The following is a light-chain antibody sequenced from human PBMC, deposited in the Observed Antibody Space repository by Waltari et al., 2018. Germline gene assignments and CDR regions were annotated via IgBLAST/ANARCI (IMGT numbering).Light chain of an antibody. J-gene: IGLJ2*01. Sequence: QSALSQPPSASGSPGQSVTISCTGTSSDVGGYTYVSGYQQHPGKAPNFVIYEVTKRPSGVPDRFSGSKSGNTASLTVSGLQAEDEADYYCSSYAGSNIVVFGGGTKLTVL. CDR2: EVT. V-gene: IGLV2-8*01. CDR3: SSYAGSNIVV. CDR1: SSDVGGYTY.